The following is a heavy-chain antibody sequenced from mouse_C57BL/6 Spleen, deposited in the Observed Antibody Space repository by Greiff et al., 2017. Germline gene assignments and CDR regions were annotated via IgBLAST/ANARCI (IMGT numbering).Heavy chain of an antibody. Sequence: EVQLQQSGPGLAKPSQTLSLTCSVTGYSITSDYWNWIRKFPGNKLEYMGYISYSGSTYYTPSLKSRISITRDTSKNQYYLQLNSVTTDDTATYYCARASSYDSDWDCDVWGTGTTVTVAS. J-gene: IGHJ1*03. CDR1: GYSITSDY. V-gene: IGHV3-8*01. CDR2: ISYSGST. CDR3: ARASSYDSDWDCDV. D-gene: IGHD2-4*01.